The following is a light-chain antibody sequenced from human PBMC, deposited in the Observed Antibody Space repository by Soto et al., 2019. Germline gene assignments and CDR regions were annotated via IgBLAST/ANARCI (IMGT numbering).Light chain of an antibody. J-gene: IGKJ1*01. Sequence: EFGLTQSPGTVSLSPGERATLSCRASQSVSTNYLAWYQQRPGQAPRLLIYGASTRATGISARFSGSGSGTEFTLTISSLQSEDFGVYYCQQYNNWWTFGQGTKVDI. CDR3: QQYNNWWT. V-gene: IGKV3-15*01. CDR2: GAS. CDR1: QSVSTN.